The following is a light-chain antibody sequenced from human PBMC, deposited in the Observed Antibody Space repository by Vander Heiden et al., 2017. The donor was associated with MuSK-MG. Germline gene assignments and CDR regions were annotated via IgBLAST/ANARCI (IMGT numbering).Light chain of an antibody. V-gene: IGLV2-23*01. CDR3: CSYAGSLIPYI. J-gene: IGLJ1*01. CDR2: EGS. CDR1: SSDVGSYNL. Sequence: QSALTQPASLSGSPGQSITISCTGTSSDVGSYNLVSWYQQHPGKAPKLILYEGSKRPPGVSNRFSGSKSGNTASLRIYGLQAEDEADYYCCSYAGSLIPYIFGTGTKVTVL.